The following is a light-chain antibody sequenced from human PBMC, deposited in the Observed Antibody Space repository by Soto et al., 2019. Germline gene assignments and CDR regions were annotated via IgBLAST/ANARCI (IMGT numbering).Light chain of an antibody. Sequence: EIVMTQSPATLSVSPGERATLSCRASQSVDNNLAWYQQKPGQAPRLLIYGASTRATGIPASFSRSGSGREFTLTIRSLQSADFAIYFCQQYNNWPPVTFGRRTKVDI. CDR3: QQYNNWPPVT. CDR1: QSVDNN. CDR2: GAS. V-gene: IGKV3-15*01. J-gene: IGKJ3*01.